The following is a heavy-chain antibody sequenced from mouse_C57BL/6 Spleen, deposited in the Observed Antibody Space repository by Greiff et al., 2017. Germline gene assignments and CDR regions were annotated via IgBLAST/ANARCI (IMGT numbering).Heavy chain of an antibody. V-gene: IGHV14-1*01. J-gene: IGHJ2*01. Sequence: EVKLQESGAELVRPGASVKLSCTASGFNIKDYYMHWVKQRPEQGLEWIGRIDPEDGDTEYAPKFQGKATMTDDTYYNTAYLQLIILTSEDTAVYYLTTDYYGSSYVEAFFGYWGQGTTLTVAS. CDR2: IDPEDGDT. CDR1: GFNIKDYY. D-gene: IGHD1-1*01. CDR3: TTDYYGSSYVEAFFGY.